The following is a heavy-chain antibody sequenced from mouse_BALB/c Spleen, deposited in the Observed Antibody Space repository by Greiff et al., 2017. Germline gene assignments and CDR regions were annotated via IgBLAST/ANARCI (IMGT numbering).Heavy chain of an antibody. V-gene: IGHV1-7*01. Sequence: QVQLKESGAELAKPGASVKMSCKASGYTFTSYWMHWVKQRPGQGLEWIGYINPSTGYTEYNQKFKDKATLTADKSSSTAYMQLSSLTSEDSAVYYCARSGYDGYWGAGTTVTVSS. CDR3: ARSGYDGY. CDR1: GYTFTSYW. CDR2: INPSTGYT. D-gene: IGHD2-3*01. J-gene: IGHJ1*01.